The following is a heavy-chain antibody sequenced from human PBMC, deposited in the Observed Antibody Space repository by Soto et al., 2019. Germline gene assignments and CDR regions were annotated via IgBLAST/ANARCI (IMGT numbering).Heavy chain of an antibody. CDR2: VTGSGGST. Sequence: DVQLLESGGGLVQPGGSLRLSCAASGFTFNNYVMSWVRQAPGRGLEWVSFVTGSGGSTYYADSVRGRFTISRDNSKNTLYLQMNSLRADDTAVYYCAKNPIVGAAVPVNFDYWGQGTLVTVSS. CDR3: AKNPIVGAAVPVNFDY. V-gene: IGHV3-23*01. CDR1: GFTFNNYV. D-gene: IGHD1-26*01. J-gene: IGHJ4*02.